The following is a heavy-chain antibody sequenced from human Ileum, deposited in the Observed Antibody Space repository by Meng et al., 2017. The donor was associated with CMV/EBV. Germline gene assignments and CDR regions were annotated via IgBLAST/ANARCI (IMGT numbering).Heavy chain of an antibody. J-gene: IGHJ4*02. CDR2: INTDGTRT. CDR3: ARDHWAYCDS. Sequence: LSCAASGFTFSSYWMHWVRQVPGKGLVWVSRINTDGTRTEYADSVKGRFTISRDNAKNTLYLQMDILRVDDSALYYCARDHWAYCDSWGQGTLVTVSS. V-gene: IGHV3-74*03. D-gene: IGHD3-16*01. CDR1: GFTFSSYW.